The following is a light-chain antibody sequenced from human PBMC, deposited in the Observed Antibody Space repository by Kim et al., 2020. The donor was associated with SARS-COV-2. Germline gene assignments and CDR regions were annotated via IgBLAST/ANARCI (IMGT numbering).Light chain of an antibody. J-gene: IGKJ5*01. V-gene: IGKV1-8*01. CDR2: AAS. Sequence: AIRITQSPSTLSASTGDRVTITCRASQGISSYLAWYQQKPGKAPKLLIYAASTLQSGVPSRFSGSGSGTDFTLTISCLQSEDFATYDSQQYHSYHTFGQGTRLEIK. CDR3: QQYHSYHT. CDR1: QGISSY.